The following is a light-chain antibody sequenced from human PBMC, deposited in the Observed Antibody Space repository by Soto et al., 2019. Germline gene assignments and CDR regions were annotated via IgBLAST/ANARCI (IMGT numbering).Light chain of an antibody. CDR3: QKYNGAPRT. V-gene: IGKV1-5*01. CDR1: QSINIW. J-gene: IGKJ1*01. Sequence: DIQMTQSPSTLSASVGDRVTITCRASQSINIWLAWYQQKPGKAPKLLIYDASSLQSGVPSRFRGSTSGTEFTLTISSLQPDDFATYYCQKYNGAPRTFGQGTKVEFK. CDR2: DAS.